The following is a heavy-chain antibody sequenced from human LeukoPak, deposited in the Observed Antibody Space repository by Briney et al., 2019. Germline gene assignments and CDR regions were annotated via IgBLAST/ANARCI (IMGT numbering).Heavy chain of an antibody. Sequence: SETLSLTCTVSGGSISSYYWSWIRQPPGKGLEWIGYIYYSGSTNYNTSLRSRVTISVDTSKNQFSLKLTSVTAADTAVYYCARASVEMGTIIVLDYWGQGTLVTVSS. D-gene: IGHD5-24*01. CDR1: GGSISSYY. CDR2: IYYSGST. J-gene: IGHJ4*02. V-gene: IGHV4-59*01. CDR3: ARASVEMGTIIVLDY.